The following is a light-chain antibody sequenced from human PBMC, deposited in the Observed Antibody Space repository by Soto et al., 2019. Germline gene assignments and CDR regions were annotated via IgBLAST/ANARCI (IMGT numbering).Light chain of an antibody. J-gene: IGKJ5*01. CDR2: WAS. CDR1: QSLLHYSDNRNN. Sequence: IVLTQSPDSLGVSLGERATISCKSSQSLLHYSDNRNNLTWFPHGPGQPPTLLLYWASTRESGVPDRFSGSGSETDFTLTISSLRAEDVAVYYCQQFHTPPFTFGQGTRLEIK. V-gene: IGKV4-1*01. CDR3: QQFHTPPFT.